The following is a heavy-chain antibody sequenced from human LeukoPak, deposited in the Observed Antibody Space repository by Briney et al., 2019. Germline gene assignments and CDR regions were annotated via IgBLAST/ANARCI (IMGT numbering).Heavy chain of an antibody. V-gene: IGHV3-7*03. CDR3: AKDQAEWLVGNFDY. D-gene: IGHD6-19*01. CDR1: GFTFSSYW. Sequence: GGSLRLSCAASGFTFSSYWMSWVRQAPGKGLEWVANIKQDGSEKYYVDSVKGRFTISRDNSKNTLYLQMNSLRAEDTAVYYCAKDQAEWLVGNFDYWGQGTLVTVSS. CDR2: IKQDGSEK. J-gene: IGHJ4*02.